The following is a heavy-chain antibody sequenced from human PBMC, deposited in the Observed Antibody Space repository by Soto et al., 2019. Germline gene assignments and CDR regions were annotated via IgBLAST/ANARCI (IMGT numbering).Heavy chain of an antibody. D-gene: IGHD3-10*01. Sequence: EVQLLESGGGLVQPGGSLRLSCAASGFTFNNYAMTWVRQAPGKGLEWVSAISGGGDTTSYADSVKGRFTVSRDGSKKTLYLRTSSLRAEDTALYYCAKGRGGSGSLTPRVDFWGQGTLVTVSS. V-gene: IGHV3-23*01. J-gene: IGHJ4*02. CDR3: AKGRGGSGSLTPRVDF. CDR1: GFTFNNYA. CDR2: ISGGGDTT.